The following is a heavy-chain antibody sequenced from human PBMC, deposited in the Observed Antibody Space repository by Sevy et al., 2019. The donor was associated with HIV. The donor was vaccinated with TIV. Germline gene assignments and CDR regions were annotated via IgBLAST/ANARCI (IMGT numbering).Heavy chain of an antibody. Sequence: GGSLRLSCAASGFSFNGYGMHWVRQAPGKGLEWLAVIWYDGTNKEYADSVKGRFTISRDNSENTLYLQMNGLRAEDTAVYYCARESLAVAGIGYYFHSWGQGTLVTVSS. D-gene: IGHD6-19*01. CDR1: GFSFNGYG. V-gene: IGHV3-33*01. CDR3: ARESLAVAGIGYYFHS. CDR2: IWYDGTNK. J-gene: IGHJ4*02.